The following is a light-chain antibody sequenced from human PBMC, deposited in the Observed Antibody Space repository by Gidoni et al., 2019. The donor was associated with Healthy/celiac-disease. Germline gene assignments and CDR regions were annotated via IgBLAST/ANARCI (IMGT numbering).Light chain of an antibody. Sequence: DIQMTQSPSSLSASVGDRVTITCQASQDISNYLNWYQLKPGKAPKLLIYYASNLETGVPSRFSGSGSGTDFTFTISTLQPEDIATFYCQQYDNLPYTFGQGTKLEIK. J-gene: IGKJ2*01. CDR3: QQYDNLPYT. CDR2: YAS. CDR1: QDISNY. V-gene: IGKV1-33*01.